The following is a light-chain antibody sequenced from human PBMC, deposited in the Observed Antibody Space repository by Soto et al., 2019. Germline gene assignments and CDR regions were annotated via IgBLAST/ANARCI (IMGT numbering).Light chain of an antibody. J-gene: IGKJ4*01. V-gene: IGKV3-20*01. CDR1: QSVSGSH. CDR2: GAS. CDR3: QQYGGSPLVT. Sequence: EIVLTQSPGTLSLSPGERATLSCRASQSVSGSHLAWYQQKPGQAPRLLIYGASSRATGIPDRFSGSGSVTDFTLTISRLEPEDFAVYYCQQYGGSPLVTFGGGTKVEIK.